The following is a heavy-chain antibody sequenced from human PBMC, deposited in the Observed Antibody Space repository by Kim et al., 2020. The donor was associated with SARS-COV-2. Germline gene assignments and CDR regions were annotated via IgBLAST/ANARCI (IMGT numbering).Heavy chain of an antibody. J-gene: IGHJ4*02. CDR1: GFTFSSYA. CDR3: ASTGWFGELLSWYFDY. CDR2: ISGSGGST. Sequence: GGSLRLSCAASGFTFSSYAMSWVRQAPGKGLEWVSAISGSGGSTYYADSVKGRFTISRDNSKNTLYLQMISLRAEDTAVYYCASTGWFGELLSWYFDYWGQGTLVTVSS. D-gene: IGHD3-10*01. V-gene: IGHV3-23*01.